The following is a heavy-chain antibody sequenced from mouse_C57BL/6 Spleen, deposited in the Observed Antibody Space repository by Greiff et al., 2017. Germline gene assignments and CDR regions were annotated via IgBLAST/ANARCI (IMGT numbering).Heavy chain of an antibody. D-gene: IGHD1-1*01. CDR3: TREHYYGSSYVTAWFAY. J-gene: IGHJ3*01. V-gene: IGHV1-15*01. CDR2: IDPETGGT. Sequence: QVQLKESGAELVRPGASVTLSCKASGYTFTDYEMHWVKQTPVHGLEWIGAIDPETGGTAYNQKFKGKAILTADKSSSTAYMELRSLTSEDSAVYYCTREHYYGSSYVTAWFAYWGQGTLVTVSA. CDR1: GYTFTDYE.